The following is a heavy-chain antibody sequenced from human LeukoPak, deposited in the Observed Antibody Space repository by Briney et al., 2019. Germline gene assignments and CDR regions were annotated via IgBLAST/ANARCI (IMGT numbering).Heavy chain of an antibody. D-gene: IGHD3-9*01. V-gene: IGHV1-24*01. Sequence: GASVKVSCKVSGYTLTELSMHWVRQAPGKGLEWMGGFDPEDGETIYAQKFQGRVTMTEDTSTDTAYMELSSLRSEDTAVYYCATVPKYYDILTGPRLADVWGKGTTVTVSS. CDR3: ATVPKYYDILTGPRLADV. CDR2: FDPEDGET. J-gene: IGHJ6*04. CDR1: GYTLTELS.